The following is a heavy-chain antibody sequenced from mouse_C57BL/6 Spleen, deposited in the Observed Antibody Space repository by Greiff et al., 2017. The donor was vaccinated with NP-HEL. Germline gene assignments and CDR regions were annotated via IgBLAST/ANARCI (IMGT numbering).Heavy chain of an antibody. CDR3: ARERVYTVVAKYFDV. Sequence: VQGVESGPGLVQPSQSLSITCTVSGFSLTSYGVHWVRQSPGKGLEWLGVIWSGGSTDYNAAFISRLSISKDNSKSQVFFKMNSLQADDTAIYYCARERVYTVVAKYFDVWGTGTTVTVSS. CDR2: IWSGGST. J-gene: IGHJ1*03. D-gene: IGHD1-1*01. CDR1: GFSLTSYG. V-gene: IGHV2-2*01.